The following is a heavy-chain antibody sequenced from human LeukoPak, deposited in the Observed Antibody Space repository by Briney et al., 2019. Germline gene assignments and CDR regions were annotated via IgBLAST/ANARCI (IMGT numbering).Heavy chain of an antibody. Sequence: GGSLRLSCAASGFTFSSYSMNWVRQAPGKGLEWVSSISSSSSYIYYADSVKGRFTISRDNAKNSLYLQMNSLRAEDTAVYYCARDMSTPAATKWYMDVWGKGTTVTVSS. CDR3: ARDMSTPAATKWYMDV. D-gene: IGHD2-2*01. CDR1: GFTFSSYS. CDR2: ISSSSSYI. V-gene: IGHV3-21*01. J-gene: IGHJ6*03.